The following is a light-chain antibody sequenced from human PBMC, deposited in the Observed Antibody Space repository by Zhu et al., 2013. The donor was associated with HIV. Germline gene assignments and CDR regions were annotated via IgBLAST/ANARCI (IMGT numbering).Light chain of an antibody. CDR2: RDS. J-gene: IGLJ1*01. CDR3: QAWDSSTYV. V-gene: IGLV3-1*01. CDR1: KLGDKY. Sequence: SYELSQPPSVSVSPGQTASITCSGDKLGDKYASWYQQKPGQSPVLVIYRDSKRPSGIPARFSGSNSGNTATLTISGTQAMDEADYYCQAWDSSTYVFGTGTKVTVL.